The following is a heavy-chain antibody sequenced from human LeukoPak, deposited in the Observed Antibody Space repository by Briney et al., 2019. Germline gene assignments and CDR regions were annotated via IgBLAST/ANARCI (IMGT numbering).Heavy chain of an antibody. CDR2: INPNSGGT. V-gene: IGHV1-2*02. Sequence: GASVKVSCKASGYTFTGYYMHWVRQAPGQGLEWMGWINPNSGGTNYAQKFQGRVTMTRDTSISTAYMELSRLRSDDTAVYYCASTYSSSSAIYYFDYWGQGTLVTVSS. CDR3: ASTYSSSSAIYYFDY. J-gene: IGHJ4*02. D-gene: IGHD6-6*01. CDR1: GYTFTGYY.